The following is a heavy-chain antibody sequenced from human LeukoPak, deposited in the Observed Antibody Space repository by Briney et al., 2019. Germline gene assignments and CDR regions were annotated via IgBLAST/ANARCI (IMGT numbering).Heavy chain of an antibody. CDR1: GYSISSGYY. CDR2: IYHSGST. CDR3: AGAPYYDILSGYLDAFDI. D-gene: IGHD3-9*01. J-gene: IGHJ3*02. Sequence: PSETLSLTCTVSGYSISSGYYWGWIRQPPGKGLEWIGSIYHSGSTYYNPSLKSRVTISVDTSKNQFSLKLSSVTAADTAVYYCAGAPYYDILSGYLDAFDIWGQGTLVTVSS. V-gene: IGHV4-38-2*02.